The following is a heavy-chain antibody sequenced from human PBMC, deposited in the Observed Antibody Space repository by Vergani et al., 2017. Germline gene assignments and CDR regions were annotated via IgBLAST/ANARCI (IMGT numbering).Heavy chain of an antibody. J-gene: IGHJ6*03. CDR2: INPNSGGT. CDR1: GYTFTGYY. V-gene: IGHV1-2*02. CDR3: ARAKDYYDSSGYQVSYYYYYMDV. D-gene: IGHD3-22*01. Sequence: QVQLVQSGAEVKKPGASVKVSCKASGYTFTGYYMHWVRQAPGQGLEWMGWINPNSGGTNYAQKFQGRVTMTRDTSISTAYMELSRLRSEDTAVYYCARAKDYYDSSGYQVSYYYYYMDVWGKGTTVTVSS.